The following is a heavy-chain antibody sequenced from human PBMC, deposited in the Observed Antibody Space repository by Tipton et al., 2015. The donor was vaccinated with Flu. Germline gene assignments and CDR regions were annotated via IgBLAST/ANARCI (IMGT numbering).Heavy chain of an antibody. J-gene: IGHJ4*02. D-gene: IGHD1-26*01. Sequence: AVSGFTFSSYSMNWVRQAPGKGLEWVSSISSSSSYIYYADSVKGRFTISRDNAKNSLYLQMNSLRAEDTAVYYCARENWELLDYFDYWGQGTLVTVSS. V-gene: IGHV3-21*01. CDR3: ARENWELLDYFDY. CDR2: ISSSSSYI. CDR1: GFTFSSYS.